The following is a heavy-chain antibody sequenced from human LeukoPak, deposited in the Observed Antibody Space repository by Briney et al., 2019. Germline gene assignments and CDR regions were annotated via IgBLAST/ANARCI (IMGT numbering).Heavy chain of an antibody. V-gene: IGHV3-33*01. CDR3: ARDRAAAMEYYYMDV. Sequence: GGSLRLSCAASGFTFRSYGMHWVRQAPGEGLEWVAVIWYDGSNKNYADSVKGRFTISRDNSKNTLYLQMNSLRAEDTAVYYCARDRAAAMEYYYMDVWGKGTTVAVSS. D-gene: IGHD2-2*01. CDR1: GFTFRSYG. CDR2: IWYDGSNK. J-gene: IGHJ6*03.